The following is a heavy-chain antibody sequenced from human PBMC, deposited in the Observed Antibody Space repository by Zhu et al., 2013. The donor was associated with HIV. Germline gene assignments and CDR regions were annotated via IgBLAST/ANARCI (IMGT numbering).Heavy chain of an antibody. CDR3: ARDYIYDPPSHGLDV. CDR1: GYSFTDYY. V-gene: IGHV1-69*01. Sequence: QVQLVQSGAEVKNPGASVKVSCKASGYSFTDYYMHWARQAPGQGLEWMGWIIPIFGTTNYAQKFQDRVTITADESTSIAYMELSSLRSEDTAVYYCARDYIYDPPSHGLDVWGQGTTVTVSS. CDR2: IIPIFGTT. J-gene: IGHJ6*02. D-gene: IGHD3-3*01.